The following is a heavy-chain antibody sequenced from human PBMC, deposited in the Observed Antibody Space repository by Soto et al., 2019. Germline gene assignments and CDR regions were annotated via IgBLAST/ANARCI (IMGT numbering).Heavy chain of an antibody. CDR1: GFSFSTCA. V-gene: IGHV3-23*01. J-gene: IGHJ4*02. CDR2: ISSNSAAT. D-gene: IGHD1-1*01. Sequence: GESLRLSWVASGFSFSTCAMGWVRQAPGKGLEWVSLISSNSAATYYTDSVKGRFTISRDNSKNTLYLQMNSLRAEDTAIYNCATQDFRGATGTTWGQGTLVTVSS. CDR3: ATQDFRGATGTT.